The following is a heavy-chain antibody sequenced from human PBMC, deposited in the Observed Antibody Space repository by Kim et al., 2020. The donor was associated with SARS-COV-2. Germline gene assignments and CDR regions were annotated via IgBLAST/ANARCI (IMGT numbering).Heavy chain of an antibody. Sequence: SETLSLTCAVYGGSFSGYYWSWIRQPPGKGLEWIGEINHSGSTNYNPSLKSRVTISVDTSKNQFSLKLSSVTAADTAVYYCARGKISSWYGWFDPWGQGTLVTVSS. CDR1: GGSFSGYY. CDR3: ARGKISSWYGWFDP. J-gene: IGHJ5*02. CDR2: INHSGST. D-gene: IGHD6-13*01. V-gene: IGHV4-34*01.